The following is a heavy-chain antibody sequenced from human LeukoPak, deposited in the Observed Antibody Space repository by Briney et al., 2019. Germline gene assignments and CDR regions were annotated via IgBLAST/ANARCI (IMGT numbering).Heavy chain of an antibody. V-gene: IGHV5-51*01. Sequence: GESLKISCKGSGYSFTRYWIGWVRQTPGKGLEWMGIIYPGDSDTRYSPSFQGQVTISADKSISTAYLQWSSLKASDTAMYYCARVRFLEEYGMDVWGQGTTVTVSS. CDR1: GYSFTRYW. CDR3: ARVRFLEEYGMDV. D-gene: IGHD3-3*01. CDR2: IYPGDSDT. J-gene: IGHJ6*02.